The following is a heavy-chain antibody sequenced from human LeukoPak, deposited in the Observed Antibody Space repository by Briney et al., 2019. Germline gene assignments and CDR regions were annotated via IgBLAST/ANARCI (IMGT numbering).Heavy chain of an antibody. Sequence: ASVKVSCKVSGYSLTEFPMHWVRQTPGKGLEWMGGFDPEDGETIYAQKFQGRVTMTEDTSTDTAYLELSSLRSEDTAVYYCATGPTVTPSVSSDYWGQGTLVTVSS. CDR1: GYSLTEFP. D-gene: IGHD4-17*01. CDR3: ATGPTVTPSVSSDY. V-gene: IGHV1-24*01. J-gene: IGHJ4*02. CDR2: FDPEDGET.